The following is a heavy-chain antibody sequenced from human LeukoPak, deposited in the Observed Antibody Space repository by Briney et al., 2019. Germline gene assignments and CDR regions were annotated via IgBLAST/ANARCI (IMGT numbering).Heavy chain of an antibody. J-gene: IGHJ3*02. CDR2: IRWNSGNI. D-gene: IGHD1-7*01. V-gene: IGHV3-9*01. CDR3: AKDVFWNYSALDI. CDR1: GFTFDGYA. Sequence: PGGSLRLSCAASGFTFDGYAMHWVRQAPGKGLEWVSGIRWNSGNIGYADSVKGRFTISRDNAKNSLYLQMNSLRAEDTAVYYCAKDVFWNYSALDIWGQGTMVTVSS.